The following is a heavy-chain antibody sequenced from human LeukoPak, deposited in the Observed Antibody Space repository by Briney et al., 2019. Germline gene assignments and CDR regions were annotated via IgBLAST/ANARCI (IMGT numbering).Heavy chain of an antibody. D-gene: IGHD6-19*01. J-gene: IGHJ5*02. V-gene: IGHV3-33*01. CDR3: ARDRPSVWYAPIDP. Sequence: PGGSLRLSCVASGFTFSSYGMHWVRQAPGKGLEWVAVIWYDGSNKDYAQSVEGRFTISRDNSKNTVYLQMNGLRAGDTGVYYCARDRPSVWYAPIDPWGQGTLVTVSS. CDR2: IWYDGSNK. CDR1: GFTFSSYG.